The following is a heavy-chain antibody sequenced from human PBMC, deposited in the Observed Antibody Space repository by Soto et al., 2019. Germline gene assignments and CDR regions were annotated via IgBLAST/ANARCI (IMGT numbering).Heavy chain of an antibody. CDR3: ARGIVTGQLDP. CDR1: GYSFTRYT. Sequence: ASVKVSCKASGYSFTRYTLNWVRQAPGQRLEWMGWINPGNGNTKSSQKFQDRVIITRDTSASTAYMDLSSLRSEDTAVYYCARGIVTGQLDPWGQGTLVTVSS. CDR2: INPGNGNT. J-gene: IGHJ5*02. D-gene: IGHD2-15*01. V-gene: IGHV1-3*01.